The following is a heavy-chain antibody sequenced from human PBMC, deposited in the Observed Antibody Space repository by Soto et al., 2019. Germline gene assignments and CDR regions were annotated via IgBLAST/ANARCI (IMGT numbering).Heavy chain of an antibody. V-gene: IGHV3-53*04. CDR2: IYGDGST. Sequence: EVQLVESGGGLVQPGGSLRLSCAASGFTVSSNYMSWVRQAPGKGLEWVSVIYGDGSTYYADSVKGRFTISRHNAKNTLYLPMNSLRAEDTAVYYCERDPYYASSGSLASTGMDLWGQGTTVTVSS. D-gene: IGHD3-22*01. CDR3: ERDPYYASSGSLASTGMDL. J-gene: IGHJ6*02. CDR1: GFTVSSNY.